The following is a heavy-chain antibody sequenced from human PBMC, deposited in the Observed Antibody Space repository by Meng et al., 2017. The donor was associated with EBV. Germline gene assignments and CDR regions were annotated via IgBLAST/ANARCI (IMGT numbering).Heavy chain of an antibody. CDR1: GGTFSSYA. Sequence: VRLVQSGAEVQKPGSSWKVSCKASGGTFSSYAISWVRQAPGQGLEWMGGIIPIFGTANYAQKFQGRVTITADKSTSTAYMELSSLRSEDTAVYYCARAEIAAAGRLDYWGQEPWSPSPQ. CDR3: ARAEIAAAGRLDY. V-gene: IGHV1-69*06. CDR2: IIPIFGTA. D-gene: IGHD6-13*01. J-gene: IGHJ4*01.